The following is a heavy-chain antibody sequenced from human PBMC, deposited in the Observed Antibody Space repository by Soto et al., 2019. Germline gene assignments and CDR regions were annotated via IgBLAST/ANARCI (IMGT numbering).Heavy chain of an antibody. J-gene: IGHJ6*02. CDR3: ARHQWLVPSNYYYYGMDV. CDR1: GYSFTSYW. D-gene: IGHD6-19*01. V-gene: IGHV5-10-1*01. CDR2: IDPSDSYT. Sequence: GESLKISCRGSGYSFTSYWISWVRQMPGKGLEWMGRIDPSDSYTNYSPSFQGHVTISADKSISTAYLQWSSLKASDTAMYYCARHQWLVPSNYYYYGMDVWGQGTTVTVSS.